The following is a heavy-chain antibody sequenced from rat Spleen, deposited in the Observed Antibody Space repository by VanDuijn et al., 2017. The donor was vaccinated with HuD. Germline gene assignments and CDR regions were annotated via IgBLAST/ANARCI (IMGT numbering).Heavy chain of an antibody. V-gene: IGHV5S13*01. D-gene: IGHD1-9*01. CDR1: GFTFNNYG. CDR2: ISPRGVT. Sequence: EVQLVESGGGLVQPGRSLKLSCAASGFTFNNYGMAWVRQAPTKGLEWVASISPRGVTYYRDSVKGRFTVSRENAKSTLYLLMDSLRSEDTATYYCARRHYGYTDYFDYWGQGVMVTVSS. CDR3: ARRHYGYTDYFDY. J-gene: IGHJ2*01.